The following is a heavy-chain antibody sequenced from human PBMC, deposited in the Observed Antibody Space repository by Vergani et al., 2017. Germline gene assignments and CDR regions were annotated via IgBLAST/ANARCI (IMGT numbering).Heavy chain of an antibody. CDR3: ARGPRARRYYDSSGYPSYYDY. D-gene: IGHD3-22*01. V-gene: IGHV4-34*01. Sequence: QVQLQQWGAGLLKPSETLSLTCAVYGGSFSGYYWSWIRQPPGKGLEWIGEINHSGSTNYNPSLKSRVTISVDTYKNQFSLKLSSVTAADTAVYYCARGPRARRYYDSSGYPSYYDYWGQGTLVTVSS. CDR1: GGSFSGYY. CDR2: INHSGST. J-gene: IGHJ4*02.